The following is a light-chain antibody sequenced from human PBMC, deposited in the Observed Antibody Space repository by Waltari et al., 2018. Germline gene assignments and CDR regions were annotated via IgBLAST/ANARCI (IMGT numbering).Light chain of an antibody. V-gene: IGKV4-1*01. Sequence: DIVMTQSPDPLAVSLGERATINCKSSQSVFYSHNSKNYLAWYQQKPGQPPKRLIYGASAPESGAANRFSGSGSGTDFTLTISNLQAADEAVYYCQQYYSTLVTFGGGTKVEIK. J-gene: IGKJ4*01. CDR2: GAS. CDR1: QSVFYSHNSKNY. CDR3: QQYYSTLVT.